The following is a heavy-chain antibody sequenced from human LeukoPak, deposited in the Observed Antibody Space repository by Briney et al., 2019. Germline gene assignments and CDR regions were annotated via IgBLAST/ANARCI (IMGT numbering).Heavy chain of an antibody. D-gene: IGHD3-22*01. CDR3: ARGDYDSSGYYYGY. CDR2: IIPIFGIA. Sequence: ASVKVSCKASGGTFSSYAISWVRQAPGQGLEWMGRIIPIFGIANYAQKFQGRVTITADKSTSTAYMELSSLRSEDTAVYYCARGDYDSSGYYYGYWGQGTLVTVSS. CDR1: GGTFSSYA. V-gene: IGHV1-69*04. J-gene: IGHJ4*02.